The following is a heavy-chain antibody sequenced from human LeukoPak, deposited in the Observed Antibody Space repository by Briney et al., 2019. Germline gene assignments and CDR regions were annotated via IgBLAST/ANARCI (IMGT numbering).Heavy chain of an antibody. D-gene: IGHD1-26*01. Sequence: GASVKVSCKTSGYTFTNYYMHWVRQAPGQGLEWMGIINPSGGSTTYAQEFQGRVTMTRDMSTSTVYMELSSLRSEDTAVYYCARGRWELLGVDPWGQGTLVTVSS. V-gene: IGHV1-46*01. CDR2: INPSGGST. J-gene: IGHJ5*02. CDR1: GYTFTNYY. CDR3: ARGRWELLGVDP.